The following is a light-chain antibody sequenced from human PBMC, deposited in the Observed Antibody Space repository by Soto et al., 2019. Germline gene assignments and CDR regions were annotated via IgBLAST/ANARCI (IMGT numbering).Light chain of an antibody. CDR2: EAS. J-gene: IGKJ1*01. CDR3: QQYNSYSWT. Sequence: DIQMTQSPSTLSGSVGGKVTITCRASQAISSWLAWYQQKPGKAPKLLIYEASTLKSGVPSRFSGSRSGTEFTLTISSLQPDDFATYYCQQYNSYSWTFGQGTKVDIK. V-gene: IGKV1-5*03. CDR1: QAISSW.